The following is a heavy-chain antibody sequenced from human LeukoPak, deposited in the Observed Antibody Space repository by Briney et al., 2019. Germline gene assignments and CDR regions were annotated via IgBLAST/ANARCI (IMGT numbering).Heavy chain of an antibody. J-gene: IGHJ4*02. D-gene: IGHD3-22*01. CDR1: GYTFTSYY. Sequence: ASVKVSCKASGYTFTSYYMHWVRQAPGQGLEWMGIINPSGGSTSYAQKFQGRVTMTRDTSTSTVYMELSSLRSEDTAVYYCARDRFPHYYDSSGYSLDYWGQGTLVTVSS. CDR3: ARDRFPHYYDSSGYSLDY. V-gene: IGHV1-46*01. CDR2: INPSGGST.